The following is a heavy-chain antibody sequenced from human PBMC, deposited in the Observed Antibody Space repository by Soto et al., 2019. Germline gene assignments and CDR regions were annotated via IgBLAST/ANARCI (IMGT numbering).Heavy chain of an antibody. CDR1: GGSISSYY. Sequence: SETLSLTCTVSGGSISSYYWSWIRQPPGKGLEWIGYIYYSGSTNYNPSLKSRVTISVDTSKNQFSLKLSSVTAADTAVYYCASSIAAAGTRVDYWGQGTLVTVSS. V-gene: IGHV4-59*01. J-gene: IGHJ4*02. CDR3: ASSIAAAGTRVDY. CDR2: IYYSGST. D-gene: IGHD6-13*01.